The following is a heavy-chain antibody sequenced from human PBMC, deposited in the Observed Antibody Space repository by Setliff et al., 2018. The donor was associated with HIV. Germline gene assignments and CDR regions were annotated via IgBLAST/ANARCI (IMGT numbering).Heavy chain of an antibody. CDR1: GFTFSGYW. D-gene: IGHD1-1*01. Sequence: PGGSLRLSCATSGFTFSGYWMSWVRQAPGKGLEWLANINPDGSHRDYVDSVKGRFTISRDNAKNSLYLQMNSLRAEDTAVYYCASARIPTGGTSTSLDYWGQGALVTVSS. CDR2: INPDGSHR. J-gene: IGHJ4*02. CDR3: ASARIPTGGTSTSLDY. V-gene: IGHV3-7*03.